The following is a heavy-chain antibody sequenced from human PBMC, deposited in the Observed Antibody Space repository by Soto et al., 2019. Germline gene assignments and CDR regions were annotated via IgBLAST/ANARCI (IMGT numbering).Heavy chain of an antibody. CDR3: ARGVDTAMVYYYYYGMDV. J-gene: IGHJ6*02. CDR2: IYYSGST. D-gene: IGHD5-18*01. Sequence: SETLSLTCTVSGGSVSSGSYYWSWIRQPPGKGLEWIGYIYYSGSTNYNPSLKSRVTISVDTSKKQFSLKLSSVTAADTALFYFARGVDTAMVYYYYYGMDVWGQGTTVTVSS. CDR1: GGSVSSGSYY. V-gene: IGHV4-61*01.